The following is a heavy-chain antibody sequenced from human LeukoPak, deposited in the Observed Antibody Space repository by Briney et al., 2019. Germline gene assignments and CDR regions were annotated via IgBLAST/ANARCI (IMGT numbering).Heavy chain of an antibody. Sequence: GGSLRLSCAASGFTVSSNYMSWVRQAPGKGLEWVSVIYSGGSTYYADSVKGRFTISRDNSKNTLYLQMNSLRAEDTAVYYCARAISSSPDEQWLHVTFFDYWGQGTLVTVSS. J-gene: IGHJ4*02. CDR2: IYSGGST. CDR1: GFTVSSNY. V-gene: IGHV3-53*01. CDR3: ARAISSSPDEQWLHVTFFDY. D-gene: IGHD6-19*01.